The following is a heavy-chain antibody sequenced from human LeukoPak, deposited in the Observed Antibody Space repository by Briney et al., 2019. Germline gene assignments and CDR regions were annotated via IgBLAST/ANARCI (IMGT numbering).Heavy chain of an antibody. Sequence: ASVKVSCKASGYTFTGNFMHWVRQAPGQGLECMGWINTNSGGTDYAQKFKGRVTMTRDTSISTVYMELSRLKSDDTAVYYCARANRVSLYYFDYWGQGTLVTVSS. V-gene: IGHV1-2*02. D-gene: IGHD5/OR15-5a*01. J-gene: IGHJ4*02. CDR2: INTNSGGT. CDR3: ARANRVSLYYFDY. CDR1: GYTFTGNF.